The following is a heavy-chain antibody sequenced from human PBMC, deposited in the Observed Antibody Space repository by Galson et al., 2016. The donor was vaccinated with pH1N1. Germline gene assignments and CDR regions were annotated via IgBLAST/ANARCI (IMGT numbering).Heavy chain of an antibody. CDR3: ATVRTWCTNDSCPGVDV. D-gene: IGHD2-8*01. CDR2: INPKTAYT. V-gene: IGHV1-2*06. Sequence: SVKVSCKASGGTFTPYWMFWMRQAPGQGLEWMGRINPKTAYTTYAEKFRGRVTMTRDTSTGTAYMELNSLPSDDSAVYYCATVRTWCTNDSCPGVDVWGQGTAVTVSS. J-gene: IGHJ6*02. CDR1: GGTFTPYW.